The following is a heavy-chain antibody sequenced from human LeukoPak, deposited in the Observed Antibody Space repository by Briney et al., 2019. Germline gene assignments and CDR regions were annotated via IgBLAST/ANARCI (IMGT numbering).Heavy chain of an antibody. CDR3: ARGTRGSYSSIHD. CDR1: GYTFSDYY. V-gene: IGHV1-2*02. D-gene: IGHD1-26*01. Sequence: GASVKVSCKASGYTFSDYYIHWVRQAPGQGLEWVGWINLNSGGTDSAQKLQGRVTMTRDTSITATYMELRTLTSDDTAVYYCARGTRGSYSSIHDWGQGTLVTVSS. J-gene: IGHJ4*02. CDR2: INLNSGGT.